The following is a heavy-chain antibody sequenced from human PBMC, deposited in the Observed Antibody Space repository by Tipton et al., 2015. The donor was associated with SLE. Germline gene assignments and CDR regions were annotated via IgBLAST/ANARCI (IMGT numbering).Heavy chain of an antibody. CDR2: INHSGST. Sequence: TLSLTCAVYGGSFSGYYWSWIRQPPGKGLEWIGEINHSGSTNYNPSLKSQVTISLDTSKNQFSLKLSSVTAADTAVYYCARHVTGFYYFDYWGQGTLVTVSS. V-gene: IGHV4-34*01. CDR3: ARHVTGFYYFDY. D-gene: IGHD1-20*01. J-gene: IGHJ4*02. CDR1: GGSFSGYY.